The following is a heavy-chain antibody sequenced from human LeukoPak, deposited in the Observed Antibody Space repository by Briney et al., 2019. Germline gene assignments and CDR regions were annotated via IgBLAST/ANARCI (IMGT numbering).Heavy chain of an antibody. V-gene: IGHV4-4*08. CDR3: ARRRVDTSMVHDAFDI. CDR1: GGSISHHY. J-gene: IGHJ3*02. D-gene: IGHD5-18*01. CDR2: YYTTGNR. Sequence: PSETLSLTCTVSGGSISHHYWNCLPQPPGKALEGIGYYYTTGNRKLSPSLKGRVTISLNPSKDHSSLNITPVNAADPAVYYCARRRVDTSMVHDAFDIWGQGTMVTVSS.